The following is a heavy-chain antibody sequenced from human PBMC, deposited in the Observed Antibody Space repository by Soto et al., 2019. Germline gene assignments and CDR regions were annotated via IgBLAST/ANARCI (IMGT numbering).Heavy chain of an antibody. CDR1: AFTFSNYY. V-gene: IGHV3-7*01. CDR2: IKEDGSDK. CDR3: ARWIRGTVDY. J-gene: IGHJ4*02. Sequence: EVQLVASGGALVQPGGSLRLSCAASAFTFSNYYRGWVRQAPGKGLEWLANIKEDGSDKYYVDSVKGRFTISRDNGKSSLYLQMNSLRAEDTAVYYCARWIRGTVDYWGQGTLVTVSS. D-gene: IGHD3-10*01.